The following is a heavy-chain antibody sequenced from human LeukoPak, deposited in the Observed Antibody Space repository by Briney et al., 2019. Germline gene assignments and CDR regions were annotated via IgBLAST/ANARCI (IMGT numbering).Heavy chain of an antibody. D-gene: IGHD4-23*01. J-gene: IGHJ4*02. CDR1: GFTFSSYA. CDR3: ANLDYGGNRGGSDLDY. V-gene: IGHV3-23*01. Sequence: PGGSLRLSCAASGFTFSSYAMSWVRQAPGKGLEWVSAISGSGGSTYYADSVKGRFTISRDNSKNTLYLQMNSLRAEDTAVYYCANLDYGGNRGGSDLDYWGQGTLVTVSS. CDR2: ISGSGGST.